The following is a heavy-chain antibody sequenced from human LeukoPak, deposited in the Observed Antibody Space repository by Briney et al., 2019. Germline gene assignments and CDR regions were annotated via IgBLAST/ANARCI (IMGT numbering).Heavy chain of an antibody. D-gene: IGHD2-2*01. V-gene: IGHV3-33*01. CDR2: IWYDGSNK. J-gene: IGHJ4*02. CDR1: GFTFSSYG. CDR3: ASSDEEQYQLLPLGY. Sequence: GRSLRLSCAASGFTFSSYGMHWVRQAPGKGLEWVAVIWYDGSNKYYADSVKGRFTISRDNSKNTLYLQMNSLRAEDTAVYYCASSDEEQYQLLPLGYWGQGTLVTVSP.